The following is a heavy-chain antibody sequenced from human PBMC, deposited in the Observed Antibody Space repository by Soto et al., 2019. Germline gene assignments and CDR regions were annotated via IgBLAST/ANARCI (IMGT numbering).Heavy chain of an antibody. CDR2: ISAGGGNT. CDR3: VRRDAFDI. V-gene: IGHV3-23*01. J-gene: IGHJ3*02. CDR1: GFTFNSFD. Sequence: GGSLRLSCTASGFTFNSFDMNWVRQGPGKGLEWVSAISAGGGNTYYADSVKGRFTISRDNSRNTLSLQMNSLRADDTAFYYCVRRDAFDIWGQGTMVTVSS.